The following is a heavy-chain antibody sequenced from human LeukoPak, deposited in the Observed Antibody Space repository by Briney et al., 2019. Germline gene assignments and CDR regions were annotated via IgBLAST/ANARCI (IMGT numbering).Heavy chain of an antibody. V-gene: IGHV1-69-2*01. J-gene: IGHJ4*02. CDR1: GYTFTDYY. Sequence: ASMKVSCKASGYTFTDYYMHCVQQAPGKGLEWMGRVDREDGETIYAEKFEGRVTMTRDTSTSTVYMGLSSLRSEDTAVYYCARGGGIQLWFSPATYDYWGQGTLVTVSS. D-gene: IGHD5-18*01. CDR3: ARGGGIQLWFSPATYDY. CDR2: VDREDGET.